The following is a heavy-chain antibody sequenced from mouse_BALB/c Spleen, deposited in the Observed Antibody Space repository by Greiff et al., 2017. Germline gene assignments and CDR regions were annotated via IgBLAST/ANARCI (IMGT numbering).Heavy chain of an antibody. CDR3: NAGLRNAMDY. Sequence: EVQLQQSGAELVRPGASVKLSCTASGFNIKDYYMHWVKQRPEQGLEWIGWIDPENGDTEYAPKFQGKATMTADTSSNTAYLQLSSLTSEDTAVYYCNAGLRNAMDYWGQGTSATVSS. CDR1: GFNIKDYY. J-gene: IGHJ4*01. V-gene: IGHV14-4*02. CDR2: IDPENGDT. D-gene: IGHD3-1*01.